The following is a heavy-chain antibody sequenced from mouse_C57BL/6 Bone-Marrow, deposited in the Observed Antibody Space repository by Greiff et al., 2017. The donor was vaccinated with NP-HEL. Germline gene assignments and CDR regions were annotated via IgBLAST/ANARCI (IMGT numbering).Heavy chain of an antibody. J-gene: IGHJ2*01. CDR3: AGRLPYYDY. CDR1: GYTFTSYW. Sequence: QVQLQQPGAELVKPGASVTMSCKASGYTFTSYWMTWVKQRPGQGLEWIGDIDPGSGSTTYNEKFKSKATLTVDTSSSTAYMQLSSLTSEDSAVYYCAGRLPYYDYWGQGTTLTVSS. CDR2: IDPGSGST. D-gene: IGHD1-1*01. V-gene: IGHV1-55*01.